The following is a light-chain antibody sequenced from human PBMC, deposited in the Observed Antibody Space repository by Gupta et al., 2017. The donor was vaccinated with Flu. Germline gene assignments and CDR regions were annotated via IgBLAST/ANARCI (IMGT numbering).Light chain of an antibody. V-gene: IGKV3-20*01. CDR2: GAS. CDR3: QQYGSSPLT. CDR1: QSVSSSY. Sequence: EIVLTQSPGTLSLSPGERATLSCRASQSVSSSYLAWYQQKPGQAPRLLIYGASSRATGIPDRVSGSGCGTDFTLTISRLEPEDFAVYYCQQYGSSPLTFGGGTKVEIK. J-gene: IGKJ4*01.